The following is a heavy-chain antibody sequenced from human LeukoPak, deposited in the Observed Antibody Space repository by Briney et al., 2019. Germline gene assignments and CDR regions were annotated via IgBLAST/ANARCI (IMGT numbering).Heavy chain of an antibody. D-gene: IGHD5-18*01. J-gene: IGHJ4*02. CDR2: IYSGGST. Sequence: GGSLRLSCAASGFTVSSNYMSWVRQAPGKGLEWVSVIYSGGSTYYADSVKGRFTISRDNSKNTLYLQMNSLRAEDTAVYYCAKPGPTNYSYGHWGQGTLVTVSS. CDR3: AKPGPTNYSYGH. V-gene: IGHV3-66*04. CDR1: GFTVSSNY.